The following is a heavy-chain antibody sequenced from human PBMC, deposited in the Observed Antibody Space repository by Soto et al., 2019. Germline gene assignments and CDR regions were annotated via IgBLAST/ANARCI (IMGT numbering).Heavy chain of an antibody. CDR3: ARDGLVPAAMSY. CDR2: ISYDGSNK. CDR1: GFTFSSYA. D-gene: IGHD2-2*01. Sequence: QVQLVESGGGVVQPGRSLRLSCAASGFTFSSYAMHWVRQAPGKGLEWVAVISYDGSNKYYADSVKGRFTISRDNSKNTLYLQMNSLRAEDTAVYYCARDGLVPAAMSYWGQGTLVTVSS. V-gene: IGHV3-30-3*01. J-gene: IGHJ4*02.